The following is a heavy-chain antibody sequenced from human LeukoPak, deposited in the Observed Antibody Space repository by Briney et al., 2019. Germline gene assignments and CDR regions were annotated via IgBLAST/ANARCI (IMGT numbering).Heavy chain of an antibody. CDR3: ARDRPNYDFWSGYYWDY. Sequence: ASVKVSCKASGYTFTSYAMNWVRQAPGQGLEWMGWINTNTGNPTYAQGFTGRFVFSLDTSVSTAYLQISSLKAEDTAVYYCARDRPNYDFWSGYYWDYWGQGTLVTVSS. V-gene: IGHV7-4-1*02. CDR1: GYTFTSYA. D-gene: IGHD3-3*01. CDR2: INTNTGNP. J-gene: IGHJ4*02.